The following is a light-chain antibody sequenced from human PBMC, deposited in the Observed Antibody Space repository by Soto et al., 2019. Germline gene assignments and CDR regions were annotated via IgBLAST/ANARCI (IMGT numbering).Light chain of an antibody. Sequence: EIILTQSPATLYVSPGERATLSCRASQSLTSNLAWYQQRPGQAPRPLIYDTSTRATDIPARFSGSGSGTEFTLTIASLQSEDFAVYYCQQFNHWPRMLSFGGGTWV. CDR1: QSLTSN. J-gene: IGKJ4*01. CDR3: QQFNHWPRMLS. V-gene: IGKV3-15*01. CDR2: DTS.